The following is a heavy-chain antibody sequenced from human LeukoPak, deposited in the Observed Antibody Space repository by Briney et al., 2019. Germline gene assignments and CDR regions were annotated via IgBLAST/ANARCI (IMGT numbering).Heavy chain of an antibody. CDR3: ARDTVTDY. V-gene: IGHV3-30*04. D-gene: IGHD4-11*01. CDR2: ISDDGRNK. Sequence: PGGSLRLSCAASGFTFSSYAMHWVRQAPGKGLEWVAVISDDGRNKYYAGSVKGRFTIARDNSKNTLYLQMNSLRAEDTAVYYCARDTVTDYWGQGTLVTVSS. J-gene: IGHJ4*02. CDR1: GFTFSSYA.